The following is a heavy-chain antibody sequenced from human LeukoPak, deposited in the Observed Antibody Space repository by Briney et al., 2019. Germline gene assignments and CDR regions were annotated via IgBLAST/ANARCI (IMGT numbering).Heavy chain of an antibody. Sequence: GGSLRLSCAASGFTFSSYEMNWVRQAPGKGLEWVSYISSSGSTIYYAASVKGRFTISRDNAKNSLYLQMNSLRAEDTAVYYCASLYSGSYWGGDYWGQGTLVTVSS. J-gene: IGHJ4*02. CDR2: ISSSGSTI. CDR3: ASLYSGSYWGGDY. CDR1: GFTFSSYE. V-gene: IGHV3-48*03. D-gene: IGHD1-26*01.